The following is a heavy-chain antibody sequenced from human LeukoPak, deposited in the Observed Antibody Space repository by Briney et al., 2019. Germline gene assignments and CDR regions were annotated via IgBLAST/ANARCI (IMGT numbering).Heavy chain of an antibody. V-gene: IGHV1-24*01. Sequence: ASVKVSCKVSGYNLTELSMHWVRQAPGKGLEWMGGFDPGDGAIVYAQRFQGRVTMTEDTSTDTAYMELSSLKSEVTAVYYCAAGGFYDLLPYWGQGTLVTVSS. CDR1: GYNLTELS. D-gene: IGHD3-9*01. J-gene: IGHJ4*02. CDR3: AAGGFYDLLPY. CDR2: FDPGDGAI.